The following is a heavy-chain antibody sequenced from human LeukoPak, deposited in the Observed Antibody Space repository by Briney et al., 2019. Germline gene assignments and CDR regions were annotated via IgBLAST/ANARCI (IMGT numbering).Heavy chain of an antibody. D-gene: IGHD5-18*01. Sequence: PGGSLRLSCAASGFTFSSYAMHWVRQAPGKGLEYVSAISSNGGSTYYANSVKGRFTISRDNSKNTLYLQMGSLRAEDMAVYYCARDQKASDTDVDTAVVDDAFDIWGQGTMVAVSS. V-gene: IGHV3-64*01. CDR1: GFTFSSYA. J-gene: IGHJ3*02. CDR3: ARDQKASDTDVDTAVVDDAFDI. CDR2: ISSNGGST.